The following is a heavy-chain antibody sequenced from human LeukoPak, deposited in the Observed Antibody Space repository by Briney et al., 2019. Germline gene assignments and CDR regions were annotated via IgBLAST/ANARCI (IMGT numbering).Heavy chain of an antibody. CDR3: ARDLPSGSYYYPVRNAFDI. CDR2: INTDGSNT. V-gene: IGHV3-74*01. CDR1: GFTFNRYW. Sequence: PGGSLRLSCAASGFTFNRYWLHWVRHAPGKGLVWVSHINTDGSNTTYADSVKGRFTISRDNAKNTLYLQMNSLRIEDTAMYYCARDLPSGSYYYPVRNAFDIWGQGTMVTVSS. D-gene: IGHD1-26*01. J-gene: IGHJ3*02.